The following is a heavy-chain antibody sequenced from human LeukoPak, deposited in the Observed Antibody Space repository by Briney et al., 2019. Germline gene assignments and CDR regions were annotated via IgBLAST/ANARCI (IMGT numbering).Heavy chain of an antibody. CDR1: GYSFTSYG. D-gene: IGHD3-3*01. Sequence: ASVKVSCKPSGYSFTSYGISWVRQAPGQGLEWMGWINPYNGKTSYAQKLQGGVTITTDTSTNTAYMELRSLRLDDTAVYYCARDPSGNPYFFDYWGQGTLVTVSS. CDR2: INPYNGKT. V-gene: IGHV1-18*01. CDR3: ARDPSGNPYFFDY. J-gene: IGHJ4*02.